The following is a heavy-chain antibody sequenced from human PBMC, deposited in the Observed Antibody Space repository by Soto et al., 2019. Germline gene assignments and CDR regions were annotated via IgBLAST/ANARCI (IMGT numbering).Heavy chain of an antibody. J-gene: IGHJ6*02. CDR1: GFTFSSYW. CDR3: ARDXDGSGSYFSFLYYGMDV. V-gene: IGHV3-74*01. CDR2: INSDGSST. Sequence: PGGSLRLSCAASGFTFSSYWMHWVRQAPGKGLVWVSRINSDGSSTSYADSVKGRFTISRDNAKNTLYLQMNSLRAEDTAVYYCARDXDGSGSYFSFLYYGMDVWGQGTTVTVSS. D-gene: IGHD3-10*01.